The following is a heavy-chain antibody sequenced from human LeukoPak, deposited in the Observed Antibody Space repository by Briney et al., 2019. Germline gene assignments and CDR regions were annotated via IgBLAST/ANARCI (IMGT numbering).Heavy chain of an antibody. CDR2: IGVGAGRT. CDR1: GFSFSNFA. CDR3: ARDAPGGSGWAFDY. J-gene: IGHJ4*02. V-gene: IGHV3-23*01. D-gene: IGHD6-19*01. Sequence: GGSLRLSCAASGFSFSNFAMNWVRQAPGKGLEWVSAIGVGAGRTYYADSVKGRFTISRDNSKNTLYLQMNSLRAEDTAVYYCARDAPGGSGWAFDYWGQGTLVTVSS.